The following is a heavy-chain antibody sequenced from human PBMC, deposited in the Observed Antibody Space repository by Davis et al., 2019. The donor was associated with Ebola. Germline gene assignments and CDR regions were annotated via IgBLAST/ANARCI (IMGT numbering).Heavy chain of an antibody. J-gene: IGHJ2*01. CDR2: IYRDGRT. CDR3: ARHVYGDFWYFDL. D-gene: IGHD4-17*01. V-gene: IGHV3-66*04. Sequence: GGSLRLSCAASGFTFDNFWMSWVRQAPGKGLEWVSVIYRDGRTYYADSVKGRFTISRDNSKNTVYLQTNSLRAEDTAVYYCARHVYGDFWYFDLWGRGTRVTVSS. CDR1: GFTFDNFW.